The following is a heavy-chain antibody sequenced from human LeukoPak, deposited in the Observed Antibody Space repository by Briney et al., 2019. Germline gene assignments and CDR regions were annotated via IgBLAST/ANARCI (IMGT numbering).Heavy chain of an antibody. V-gene: IGHV4-4*02. CDR2: VYHSGST. CDR3: ARARRVVVGAPYYFDY. D-gene: IGHD2-15*01. Sequence: PSETLSLTCAVSGGSISSSNWWSWVRQPPGKGLEWIGEVYHSGSTNYNPSLKSRVSISVDKSKNQFSLKLRSVTAADTAVYYCARARRVVVGAPYYFDYWGQGTLVTVSS. CDR1: GGSISSSNW. J-gene: IGHJ4*02.